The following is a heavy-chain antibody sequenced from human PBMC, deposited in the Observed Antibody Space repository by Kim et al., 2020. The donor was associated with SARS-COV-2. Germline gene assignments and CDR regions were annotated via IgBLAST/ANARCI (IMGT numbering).Heavy chain of an antibody. J-gene: IGHJ4*02. V-gene: IGHV3-53*01. CDR1: GFTVRSNY. CDR2: IFVGGTT. D-gene: IGHD3-10*01. Sequence: GGSLRLSCAASGFTVRSNYVTWVRQAPGKGLEWVSVIFVGGTTYYADSVKGRFTISRDHSANTVYLQMTSLRAEDTAVYYCARDHYYGSESDWGQGTLVT. CDR3: ARDHYYGSESD.